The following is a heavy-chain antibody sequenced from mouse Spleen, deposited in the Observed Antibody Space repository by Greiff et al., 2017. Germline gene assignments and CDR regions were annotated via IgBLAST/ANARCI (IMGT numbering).Heavy chain of an antibody. D-gene: IGHD3-1*01. Sequence: EVQRVESGGGLVKPGGSLKLSCAASGFTFSDYYMYWVRQTPEKRLEWVATISDGGSYTYYPDSVKGRFTISRDNAKNNLYLQMSSLKSEDTAMYYYARGRATDPFAYWGQGTLVTVSA. CDR1: GFTFSDYY. CDR2: ISDGGSYT. CDR3: ARGRATDPFAY. V-gene: IGHV5-4*02. J-gene: IGHJ3*01.